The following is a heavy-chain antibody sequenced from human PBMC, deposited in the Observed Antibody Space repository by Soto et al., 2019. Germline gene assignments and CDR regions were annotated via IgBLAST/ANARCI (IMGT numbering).Heavy chain of an antibody. CDR3: ARVTLGYCRSTSCPYYYGIAF. D-gene: IGHD2-2*01. J-gene: IGHJ6*02. V-gene: IGHV4-34*01. CDR2: INHSEST. Sequence: QVQLQQWGAGLLKPSETLSLTCAVYGGSFSGYYWSWIRQLPGKGLEWIGEINHSESTNYTPSLKSRVTISVDTSKIQFSLKRISETFSGTDVYYCARVTLGYCRSTSCPYYYGIAFSGQGTTVTFAS. CDR1: GGSFSGYY.